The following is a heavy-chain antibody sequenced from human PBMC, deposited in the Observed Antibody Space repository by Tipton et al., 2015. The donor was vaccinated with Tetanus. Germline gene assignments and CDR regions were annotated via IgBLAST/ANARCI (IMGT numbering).Heavy chain of an antibody. J-gene: IGHJ4*02. CDR1: GFTFSSYW. V-gene: IGHV3-74*01. Sequence: SLRLSCVASGFTFSSYWMHWVRQDPGKGLVWVGRITADGSGANYADSVRGRFSISRDNANNMLYLQMISLRAEDTAVYSCARGMAEASNCGGDCYSDYWGQGTLVTVSS. CDR2: ITADGSGA. CDR3: ARGMAEASNCGGDCYSDY. D-gene: IGHD2-21*02.